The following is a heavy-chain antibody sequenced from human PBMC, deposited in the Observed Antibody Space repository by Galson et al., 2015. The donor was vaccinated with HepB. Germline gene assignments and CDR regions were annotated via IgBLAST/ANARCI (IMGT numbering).Heavy chain of an antibody. CDR1: GYTFTSYA. V-gene: IGHV1-18*01. CDR2: ISVYNGNT. CDR3: ARDAVYDFWAFDP. D-gene: IGHD3-3*01. J-gene: IGHJ5*02. Sequence: SVKVSCKASGYTFTSYAITWVQQAPGQGLEWMGWISVYNGNTNYAQKLQGRVTMTTDTSTSTAYMELRSLRSDDTAVYYCARDAVYDFWAFDPWGQGTLVTVSS.